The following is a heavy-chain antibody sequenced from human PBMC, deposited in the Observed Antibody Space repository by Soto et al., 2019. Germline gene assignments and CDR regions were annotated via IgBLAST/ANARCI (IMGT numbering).Heavy chain of an antibody. CDR3: AHRTTPVTWWFDP. D-gene: IGHD4-17*01. J-gene: IGHJ5*02. V-gene: IGHV2-5*02. CDR1: GFSLTTSGVG. CDR2: IYWDEDN. Sequence: QSTLKESGPTLVKPTQTLTLTCTFSGFSLTTSGVGVGWIRQPPAKALEWLALIYWDEDNRYSPSLKSTLTITKAPAKHQVVLTMTNMAPADTATYFCAHRTTPVTWWFDPWGQGTLVTVYS.